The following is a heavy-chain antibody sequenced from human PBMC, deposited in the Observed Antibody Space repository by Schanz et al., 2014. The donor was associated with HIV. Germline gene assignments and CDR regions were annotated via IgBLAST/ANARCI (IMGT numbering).Heavy chain of an antibody. Sequence: EVQLLESGGGLVQPGESLRLSCAVSGFRFSSHAMTWVRQAPGKGLEWVSGISISGETTYYADSVKGRFTISRDNSKNTLYLQMNSLRAEDTAVYYCAKDLSSDTSAYYRYWGQGTLVTVSS. CDR3: AKDLSSDTSAYYRY. CDR1: GFRFSSHA. V-gene: IGHV3-23*01. CDR2: ISISGETT. D-gene: IGHD3-22*01. J-gene: IGHJ4*02.